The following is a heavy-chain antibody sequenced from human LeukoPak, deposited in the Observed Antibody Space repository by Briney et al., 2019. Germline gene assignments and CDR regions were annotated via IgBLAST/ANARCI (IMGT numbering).Heavy chain of an antibody. J-gene: IGHJ4*02. Sequence: GGSLRLSCAASGFTFSSYGMHWVRQAPGKGLEWVALIRYDGSNKYYADSVKGRFTISRDNSKNTLYLQMNSLRAEDTAVYYCAKGGSYDFWSGYFDYWGQGTLVTVSS. CDR3: AKGGSYDFWSGYFDY. D-gene: IGHD3-3*01. CDR2: IRYDGSNK. CDR1: GFTFSSYG. V-gene: IGHV3-30*02.